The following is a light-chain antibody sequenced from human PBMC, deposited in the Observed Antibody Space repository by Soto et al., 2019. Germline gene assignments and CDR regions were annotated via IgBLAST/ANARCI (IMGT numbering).Light chain of an antibody. J-gene: IGLJ2*01. CDR1: RSDIGVYKY. Sequence: QSALTQPASVSGSPGQSITISCTGTRSDIGVYKYVSWYQQHPGKAPNLMIYEVSNRLSGVSNRFSGSKSGNTASLTSSGLQAEDEADYYCSAYSSSSNVVFVGVTMLTVL. V-gene: IGLV2-14*01. CDR3: SAYSSSSNVV. CDR2: EVS.